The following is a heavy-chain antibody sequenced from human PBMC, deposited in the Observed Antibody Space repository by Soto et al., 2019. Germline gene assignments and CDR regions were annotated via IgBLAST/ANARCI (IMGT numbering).Heavy chain of an antibody. J-gene: IGHJ6*02. CDR2: IIPIFGTA. D-gene: IGHD3-10*01. CDR3: ALHYGSGSNYYYYGMDV. Sequence: QVQLVQSGAEVKKPGSSVKVSCKASGGTFSSYAISWVRQAPGQGLEWMGGIIPIFGTADYAQKFQGRVTITAHESTSTAYMELSSLRSEDTAVYYCALHYGSGSNYYYYGMDVWGQGTTVTVSS. V-gene: IGHV1-69*12. CDR1: GGTFSSYA.